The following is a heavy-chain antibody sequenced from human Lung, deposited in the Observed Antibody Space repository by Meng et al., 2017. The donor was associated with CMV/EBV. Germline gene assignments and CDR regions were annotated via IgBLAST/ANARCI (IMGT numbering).Heavy chain of an antibody. CDR3: AHRALYYDFWSGYYIPRYGMDV. J-gene: IGHJ6*02. CDR2: IYWNDDK. D-gene: IGHD3-3*01. V-gene: IGHV2-5*01. CDR1: GFSLSTSGVG. Sequence: SGPTLVKTTPTHTLTCTFSGFSLSTSGVGVGWIRQPPGKALEWLALIYWNDDKRYSPSLKSRLTITKDTSKNQVVLTMTNMDPVDTATYYCAHRALYYDFWSGYYIPRYGMDVWGQGTTVTVSS.